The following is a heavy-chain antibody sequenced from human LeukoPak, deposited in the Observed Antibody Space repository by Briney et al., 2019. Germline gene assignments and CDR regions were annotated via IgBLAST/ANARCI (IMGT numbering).Heavy chain of an antibody. CDR1: GFTFSNYA. V-gene: IGHV3-66*01. CDR2: LYSGGTT. D-gene: IGHD6-13*01. CDR3: ARVAEAAAFDS. J-gene: IGHJ4*02. Sequence: GGSLRLSCAASGFTFSNYAMSWVRQAPGKGLEWVSVLYSGGTTYYADSMKGRFTISRDNSKNSLYLQMNSLRAEDTAVYYCARVAEAAAFDSWGQGTLVTVSS.